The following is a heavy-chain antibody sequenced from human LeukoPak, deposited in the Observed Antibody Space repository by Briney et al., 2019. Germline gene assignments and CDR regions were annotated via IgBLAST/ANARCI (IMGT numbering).Heavy chain of an antibody. J-gene: IGHJ4*02. CDR2: IYSGGST. CDR3: ARDNYGGNTS. CDR1: GFTFSSYA. Sequence: PGGSLRLSCAASGFTFSSYAMSWVRQAPGKGLEWVSVIYSGGSTYYADSVKGRFTISRDNSKNTLYLQMNSLRAEDTAVYYCARDNYGGNTSWGQGTLVTVSS. D-gene: IGHD4-23*01. V-gene: IGHV3-66*01.